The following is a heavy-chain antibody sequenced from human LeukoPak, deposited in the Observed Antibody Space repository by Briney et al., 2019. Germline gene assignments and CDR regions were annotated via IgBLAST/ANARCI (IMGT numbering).Heavy chain of an antibody. J-gene: IGHJ4*02. D-gene: IGHD6-19*01. CDR1: GGSISSGSYY. CDR3: ARPSGSGWYARYYFDY. V-gene: IGHV4-61*09. Sequence: SQTLSLTCTVSGGSISSGSYYWSWIRQPAGKGLEWIGEINHSGSTNYNPSLKSRVTISVDTSKNQFSLKLSSVTAADTAVYYCARPSGSGWYARYYFDYWGQGTLVTVSS. CDR2: INHSGST.